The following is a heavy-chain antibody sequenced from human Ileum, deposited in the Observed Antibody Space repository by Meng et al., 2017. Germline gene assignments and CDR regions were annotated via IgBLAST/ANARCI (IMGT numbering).Heavy chain of an antibody. CDR1: GITFSNHW. J-gene: IGHJ1*01. CDR3: ASDPIRGAGHDYDN. D-gene: IGHD5-12*01. Sequence: LSLTRAASGITFSNHWMSWVRQAPGEGLEWVANIENDGSEKYYVDSVKGRFIISSDNARDSVSLQMNSLKDDDTAIYYCASDPIRGAGHDYDNWGRGTLVTVSS. V-gene: IGHV3-7*03. CDR2: IENDGSEK.